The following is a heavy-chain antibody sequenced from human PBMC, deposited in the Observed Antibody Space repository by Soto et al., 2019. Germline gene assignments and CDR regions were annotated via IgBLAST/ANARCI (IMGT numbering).Heavy chain of an antibody. CDR2: ISWNSGSI. Sequence: GGSLRLSCAASGFTFDDYAMHWVRQAPGKGLEWVSGISWNSGSIGYADSVKGRFTISRDNAKNSLYLQMNSLRAEDTALYYCAKDMGQVVVAANGFDYWGQGTLVTVSS. CDR3: AKDMGQVVVAANGFDY. CDR1: GFTFDDYA. V-gene: IGHV3-9*01. J-gene: IGHJ4*02. D-gene: IGHD2-15*01.